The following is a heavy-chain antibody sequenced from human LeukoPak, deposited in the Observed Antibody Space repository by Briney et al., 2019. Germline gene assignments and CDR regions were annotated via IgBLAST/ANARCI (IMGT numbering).Heavy chain of an antibody. D-gene: IGHD6-13*01. J-gene: IGHJ4*02. CDR3: ARVRNIWSFLDS. V-gene: IGHV3-66*01. Sequence: GGSLRLSCAASEFSVGSNYMTWVRQAPGKGLEWVSLIYSGGSTYYADSVKGRFTISRDNSKNTLYLQMNSLRAEDTAMYYCARVRNIWSFLDSWGQGTLVTVSS. CDR1: EFSVGSNY. CDR2: IYSGGST.